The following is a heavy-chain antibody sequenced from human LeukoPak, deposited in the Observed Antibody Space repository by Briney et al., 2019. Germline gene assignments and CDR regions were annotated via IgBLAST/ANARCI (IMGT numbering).Heavy chain of an antibody. Sequence: GGSLRLSCAASGFTFSSYAMSWVRQAPGKGLEWVSAISGSGGSTYYADSVKGRFTISRDNSKNTLYLQMNSLRAEDTAVYYCARAEYSSSWTGFDYWGQGTLVTVSS. J-gene: IGHJ4*02. V-gene: IGHV3-23*01. D-gene: IGHD6-13*01. CDR1: GFTFSSYA. CDR2: ISGSGGST. CDR3: ARAEYSSSWTGFDY.